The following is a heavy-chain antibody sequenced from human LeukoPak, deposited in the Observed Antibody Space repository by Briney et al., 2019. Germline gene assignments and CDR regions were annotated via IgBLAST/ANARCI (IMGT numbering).Heavy chain of an antibody. CDR3: ARGSSWSRYNWFDP. CDR2: INHSGST. CDR1: GGSFSGYY. D-gene: IGHD6-13*01. Sequence: KPSETLSLTCAVYGGSFSGYYWSWIRQPPGKGVEWVGEINHSGSTNYNPSLKSRVTISVDTSKNQFSLKLSSVTAADTAVYYCARGSSWSRYNWFDPWGQGTLVTVSS. V-gene: IGHV4-34*01. J-gene: IGHJ5*02.